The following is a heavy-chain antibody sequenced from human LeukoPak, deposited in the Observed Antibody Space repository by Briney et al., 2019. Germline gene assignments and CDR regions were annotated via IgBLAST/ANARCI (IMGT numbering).Heavy chain of an antibody. D-gene: IGHD3-22*01. CDR3: ARGDDSSGQVDY. J-gene: IGHJ4*02. V-gene: IGHV3-30-3*01. CDR2: ISYDGSSK. CDR1: GFTFSTYA. Sequence: PGRSLRLSCAASGFTFSTYATHWVRQAPGKGLEWVAIISYDGSSKYYANSVKGRFTISRDNSKSTLYLQMNSLRPEDTAVYYCARGDDSSGQVDYWGQGTLVTVSS.